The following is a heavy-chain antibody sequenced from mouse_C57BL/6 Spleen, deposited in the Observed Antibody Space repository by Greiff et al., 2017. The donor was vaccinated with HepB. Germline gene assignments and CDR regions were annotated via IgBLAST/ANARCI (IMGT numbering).Heavy chain of an antibody. V-gene: IGHV1-72*01. CDR2: IAPNSGGT. Sequence: QVQLKQPGAELVKPGASVKLSCKASGYTFTSYWMHWVKQRPGRGLEWIGRIAPNSGGTKYNEKFKSKATLTVDKPSSTAYMQLSSLTSEDSAVYYCARRGGNFWFAYWGQGTLVTVSA. D-gene: IGHD2-1*01. J-gene: IGHJ3*01. CDR3: ARRGGNFWFAY. CDR1: GYTFTSYW.